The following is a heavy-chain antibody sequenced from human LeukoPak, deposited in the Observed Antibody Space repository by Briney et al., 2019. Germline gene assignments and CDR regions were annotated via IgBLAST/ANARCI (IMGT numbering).Heavy chain of an antibody. J-gene: IGHJ4*02. CDR1: GGSISSYY. V-gene: IGHV4-59*01. CDR2: IYYSGST. D-gene: IGHD1-26*01. Sequence: PSETLSLTCTVSGGSISSYYWSWIRQPPGKGLEWIGYIYYSGSTNYNPSLKSRVTISVDTSKNQFSLKLSSVTAADTAVYYCARDISGSYYYWGQGTLVTVS. CDR3: ARDISGSYYY.